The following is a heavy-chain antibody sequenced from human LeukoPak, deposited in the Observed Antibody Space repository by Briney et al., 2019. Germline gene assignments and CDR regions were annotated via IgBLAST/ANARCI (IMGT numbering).Heavy chain of an antibody. D-gene: IGHD4-11*01. J-gene: IGHJ6*03. CDR2: IYYSGST. CDR3: AREATVTKYYYYYMDV. Sequence: SETLSLTCTVSGGSISSSSYYWGWIRQPPGKGLEWIGSIYYSGSTYYNPSLKSRVTISVDTSKNQFSLKLSSVTAADTAVYYCAREATVTKYYYYYMDVWGKGTTVTVSS. V-gene: IGHV4-39*07. CDR1: GGSISSSSYY.